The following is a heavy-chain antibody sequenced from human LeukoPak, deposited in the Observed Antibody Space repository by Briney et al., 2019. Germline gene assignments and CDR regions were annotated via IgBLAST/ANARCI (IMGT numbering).Heavy chain of an antibody. Sequence: SDTLSLTCAVYGESLNYYYWSWIRQSPEKGLEWIGEVFDGKTTNYNPSLKSRVTISAVTPSNQFSLNLKSVTAADTAVYYCASGAWATRLHSWAQGTLVIVSS. CDR2: VFDGKTT. V-gene: IGHV4-34*12. CDR1: GESLNYYY. J-gene: IGHJ4*02. CDR3: ASGAWATRLHS. D-gene: IGHD5-24*01.